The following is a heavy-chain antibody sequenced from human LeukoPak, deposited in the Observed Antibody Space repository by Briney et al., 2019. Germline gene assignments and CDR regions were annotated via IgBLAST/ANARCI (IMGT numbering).Heavy chain of an antibody. V-gene: IGHV4-39*07. CDR2: IYYSGST. CDR3: ARSDYGGREGDY. J-gene: IGHJ4*02. Sequence: PSETLSLTCTVSGGSISSSSYYWGWIRQPPGKGLEWIGSIYYSGSTYYNPSPKSRVTISVDTSKNQFSLKLSSVTAADTAVYYCARSDYGGREGDYWGQGTLVTVSS. CDR1: GGSISSSSYY. D-gene: IGHD4-23*01.